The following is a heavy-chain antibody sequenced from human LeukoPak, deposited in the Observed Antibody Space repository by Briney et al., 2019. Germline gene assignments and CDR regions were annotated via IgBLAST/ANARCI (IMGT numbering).Heavy chain of an antibody. CDR2: IYYSGST. J-gene: IGHJ5*02. D-gene: IGHD3-3*01. CDR3: ARDRLGVDDFWSGYYRRWFDP. Sequence: SETLSLTCTVSDGSISSGDYYWSWIRQPPGKGLEWIGYIYYSGSTYYNPSLKSRVTISVDTSKNQFSLKLSSVTAADTAVYYCARDRLGVDDFWSGYYRRWFDPWGQGTLVTVSS. CDR1: DGSISSGDYY. V-gene: IGHV4-30-4*01.